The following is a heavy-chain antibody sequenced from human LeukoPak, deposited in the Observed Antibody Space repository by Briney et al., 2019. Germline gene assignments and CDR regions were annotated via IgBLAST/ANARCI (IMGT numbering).Heavy chain of an antibody. CDR1: GFTFTNYW. CDR3: ARSVEEGYCSETSCYTGY. J-gene: IGHJ4*02. D-gene: IGHD2-2*02. CDR2: IKQDQSEK. Sequence: GGSLRLSCVASGFTFTNYWMTWVRQAPGKGLEWEANIKQDQSEKWYVASVKGRFTVSRDNAKNSMYLQMNSLRAEDTAIYYCARSVEEGYCSETSCYTGYWGRGTLVTVSS. V-gene: IGHV3-7*03.